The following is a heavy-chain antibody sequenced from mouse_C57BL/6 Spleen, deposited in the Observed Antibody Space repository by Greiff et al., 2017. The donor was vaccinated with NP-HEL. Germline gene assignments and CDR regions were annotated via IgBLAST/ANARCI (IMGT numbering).Heavy chain of an antibody. Sequence: QVQLQQSGAELVKPGASVRVSCKASGYTFTSYWMHWVKQRPGQGLEWIGRIHPSDSDTNYNQKFKGKATLTVDKSSSTAYMQLSSLTSEDSAVYYCAKGATTVVADWYFDVWGTGTTVTVSS. CDR2: IHPSDSDT. D-gene: IGHD1-1*01. J-gene: IGHJ1*03. CDR1: GYTFTSYW. CDR3: AKGATTVVADWYFDV. V-gene: IGHV1-74*01.